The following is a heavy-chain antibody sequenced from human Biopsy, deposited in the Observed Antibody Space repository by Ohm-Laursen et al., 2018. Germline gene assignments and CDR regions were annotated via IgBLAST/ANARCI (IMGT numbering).Heavy chain of an antibody. D-gene: IGHD3-22*01. Sequence: SETLSLTCAVYGESFNGYYCSWIRQTPGKGLEWIGEINHSGRTNYNPSLKSRVTLSVDTSKNHFSLKVRSVTAADTAVYYCVRGVDYYDPYHYYALDVWGQGTTVTVSS. J-gene: IGHJ6*02. V-gene: IGHV4-34*01. CDR1: GESFNGYY. CDR3: VRGVDYYDPYHYYALDV. CDR2: INHSGRT.